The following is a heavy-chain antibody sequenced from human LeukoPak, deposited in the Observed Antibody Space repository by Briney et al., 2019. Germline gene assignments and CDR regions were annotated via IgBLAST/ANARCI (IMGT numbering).Heavy chain of an antibody. V-gene: IGHV1-18*01. Sequence: ASVKVSCKASGYTFTSYGISWVRQAPGQGLEWMGWISAYNGNTNYAQKLQGRVTMTTDTSTSTAYMELRSLRSDDTAVYYCARGRHYYDSSGYDAFDIWGQGTMVTVSS. CDR3: ARGRHYYDSSGYDAFDI. J-gene: IGHJ3*02. CDR2: ISAYNGNT. D-gene: IGHD3-22*01. CDR1: GYTFTSYG.